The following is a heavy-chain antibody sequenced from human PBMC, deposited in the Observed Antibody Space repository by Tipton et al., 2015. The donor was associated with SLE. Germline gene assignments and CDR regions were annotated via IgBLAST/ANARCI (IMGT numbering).Heavy chain of an antibody. Sequence: LRLSCTVSGCSISSYYWTWIRQPPGEGLEWIGYIYYSGSTNYNPSLKSRVTISVDTSKNQFSLKLSSVTAADTAVYYCARARLFFFDYWGQGTLVTVSS. V-gene: IGHV4-59*01. CDR1: GCSISSYY. CDR3: ARARLFFFDY. CDR2: IYYSGST. J-gene: IGHJ4*02.